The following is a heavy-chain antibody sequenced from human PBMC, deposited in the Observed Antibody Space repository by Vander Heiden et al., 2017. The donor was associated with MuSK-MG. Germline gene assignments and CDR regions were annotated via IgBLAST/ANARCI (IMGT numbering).Heavy chain of an antibody. CDR2: INGDGSST. J-gene: IGHJ4*02. D-gene: IGHD2-15*01. CDR1: GFTFSSYW. CDR3: ARDSVVVAATDS. Sequence: EVQLVESGGGLVQPGGSLRLPCAASGFTFSSYWMHGVRQAPGKGLVWVSRINGDGSSTSYADSVKGRFTISRDNAKNTLYLQMNSLRAEDTAVYYCARDSVVVAATDSWGQGTLVTVSS. V-gene: IGHV3-74*01.